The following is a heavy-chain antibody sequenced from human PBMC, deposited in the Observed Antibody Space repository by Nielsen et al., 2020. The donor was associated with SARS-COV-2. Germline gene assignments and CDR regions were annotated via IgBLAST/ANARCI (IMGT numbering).Heavy chain of an antibody. CDR1: GYTFTRYD. J-gene: IGHJ5*02. CDR2: MNPNSGNT. CDR3: ARSYYYDSSGYYGP. D-gene: IGHD3-22*01. Sequence: ASVTVSCKASGYTFTRYDINWVRQATGQGLEWMGWMNPNSGNTGYAQKFQGRVTMTRNTSISTAYMELSSLRSEDTAVYYCARSYYYDSSGYYGPWGQGTLVTVSS. V-gene: IGHV1-8*01.